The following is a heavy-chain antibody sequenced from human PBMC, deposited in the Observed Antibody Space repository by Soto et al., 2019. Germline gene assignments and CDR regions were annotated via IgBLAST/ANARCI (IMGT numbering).Heavy chain of an antibody. D-gene: IGHD1-26*01. CDR1: GFSLSTSGVG. CDR3: AHSPTIVGATYFDY. V-gene: IGHV2-5*02. CDR2: IYWDDDK. J-gene: IGHJ4*02. Sequence: QITLKESGPTLVKPTQTLTLTCTFSGFSLSTSGVGVGWIRQPPGKALEWLALIYWDDDKRYSPSLKSRLTTTKDTSKNQVVLTMNNMDPVDTATYYCAHSPTIVGATYFDYWGQGTLVTVSS.